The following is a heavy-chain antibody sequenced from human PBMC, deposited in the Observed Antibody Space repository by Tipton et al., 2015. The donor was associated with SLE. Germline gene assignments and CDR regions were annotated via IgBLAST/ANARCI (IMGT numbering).Heavy chain of an antibody. J-gene: IGHJ4*02. V-gene: IGHV4-34*01. Sequence: TLSLTCAVYGGSFSGYYWSWIRQPPGKGLEWIGEINHSGSTNYNPSLKSRVTISADTSKNQFSLKLSSVTAADTAVYYCARDLGSYYGSDYWGQGSLLTVSS. D-gene: IGHD1-26*01. CDR1: GGSFSGYY. CDR2: INHSGST. CDR3: ARDLGSYYGSDY.